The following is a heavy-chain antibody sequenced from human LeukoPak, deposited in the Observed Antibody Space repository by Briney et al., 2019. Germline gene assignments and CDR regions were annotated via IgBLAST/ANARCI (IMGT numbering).Heavy chain of an antibody. CDR1: GFTFGDYA. V-gene: IGHV3-49*04. J-gene: IGHJ6*02. CDR2: IRSKAYGGTT. D-gene: IGHD3-3*01. Sequence: GGSLRLSCTASGFTFGDYAMSWVRQAPGKGLEWVGFIRSKAYGGTTEYAASVKGRFTISRDDSKSIAYLQMNSLKTEDTAVYYCTRVRALYDFWSGYPIYYYYGMDVWGQGTTVTVSS. CDR3: TRVRALYDFWSGYPIYYYYGMDV.